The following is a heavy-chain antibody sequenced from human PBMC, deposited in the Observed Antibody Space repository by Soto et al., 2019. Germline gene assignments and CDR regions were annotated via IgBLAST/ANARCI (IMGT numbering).Heavy chain of an antibody. Sequence: SETLSRTCAVYGGSFSGYYWSWIRQPPGKGLEWIGEINHSGSTNYNPSLKSRVTISVDTSKNQFSLKLSSVTAADTAVYYCAGRLTTVNYYYYGMDVWGQGTTVTVSS. V-gene: IGHV4-34*01. CDR2: INHSGST. CDR3: AGRLTTVNYYYYGMDV. D-gene: IGHD4-17*01. J-gene: IGHJ6*02. CDR1: GGSFSGYY.